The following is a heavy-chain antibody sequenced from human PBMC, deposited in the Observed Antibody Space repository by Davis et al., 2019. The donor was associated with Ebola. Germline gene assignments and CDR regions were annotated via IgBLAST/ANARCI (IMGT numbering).Heavy chain of an antibody. V-gene: IGHV1-46*01. CDR2: INPSGGST. J-gene: IGHJ4*02. CDR1: GYTFPHYK. CDR3: ARGTGEGSSDY. D-gene: IGHD7-27*01. Sequence: ASVKVSCKPSGYTFPHYKIHWVRQAPGQGLEWMAMINPSGGSTSFAQRFEVRVTLTTSTSTVYMEMSTLRPEDTALYFCARGTGEGSSDYWGQGTLLSVSS.